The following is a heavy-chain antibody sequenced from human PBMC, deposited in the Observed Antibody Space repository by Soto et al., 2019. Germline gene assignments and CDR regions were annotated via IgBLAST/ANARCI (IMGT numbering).Heavy chain of an antibody. J-gene: IGHJ5*02. CDR1: GFTFTSSS. D-gene: IGHD6-19*01. CDR3: AADSSWYSSGWYRLDP. CDR2: IVVGSGNT. Sequence: SVKVSCKASGFTFTSSSVQWVRQARGQRLEWIGWIVVGSGNTNYAQKFQERVTITRDMSTSTAYMELSSLRSEDTAVYYCAADSSWYSSGWYRLDPWGQGTLVTVSS. V-gene: IGHV1-58*01.